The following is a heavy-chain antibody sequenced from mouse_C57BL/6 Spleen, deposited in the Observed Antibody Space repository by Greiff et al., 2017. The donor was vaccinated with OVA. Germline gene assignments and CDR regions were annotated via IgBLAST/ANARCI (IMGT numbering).Heavy chain of an antibody. CDR3: APTTVVAPLTY. J-gene: IGHJ3*01. D-gene: IGHD1-1*01. Sequence: VQLQQPGAELVKPGASVKLSCKASGYTFTSYWMHWVKQRPGQGLEWIGMIHPNSCSTNYNEKFKSKATLTVDKSSSTAYMQLSSLTSEDSAVYYCAPTTVVAPLTYWGQGTLVTVSA. CDR2: IHPNSCST. CDR1: GYTFTSYW. V-gene: IGHV1-64*01.